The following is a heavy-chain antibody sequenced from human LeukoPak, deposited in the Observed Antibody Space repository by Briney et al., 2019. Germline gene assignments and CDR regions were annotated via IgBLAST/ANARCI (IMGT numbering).Heavy chain of an antibody. CDR1: GYTFTSYD. J-gene: IGHJ4*02. D-gene: IGHD6-19*01. Sequence: ASVKVSCKASGYTFTSYDINWLRQATVQGLEWMGWMNPNSGNTGYAQKFQGRVTMTRNTSISTAYMELSSLRSEDTAVYYCARASGWVDFDYWGQGTLVTVSS. V-gene: IGHV1-8*01. CDR2: MNPNSGNT. CDR3: ARASGWVDFDY.